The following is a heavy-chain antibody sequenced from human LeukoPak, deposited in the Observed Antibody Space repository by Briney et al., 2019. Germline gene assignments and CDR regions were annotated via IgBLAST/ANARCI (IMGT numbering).Heavy chain of an antibody. J-gene: IGHJ4*02. CDR3: ARGGNSYGSAFDY. D-gene: IGHD5-18*01. CDR2: INHSGST. V-gene: IGHV4-34*01. Sequence: SETLSLTCAVYGGSFSGYYWSWIRQPPGKGLEWIGEINHSGSTNYNPSLKSRVTISVDTSKNQFSLKLSSVTAADTAVYYCARGGNSYGSAFDYWGQGTLVTVSS. CDR1: GGSFSGYY.